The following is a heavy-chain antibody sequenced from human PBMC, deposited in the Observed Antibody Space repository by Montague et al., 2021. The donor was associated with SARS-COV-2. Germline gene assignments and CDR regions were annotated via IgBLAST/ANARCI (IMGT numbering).Heavy chain of an antibody. J-gene: IGHJ4*02. CDR1: GGSFSSCSYY. V-gene: IGHV4-39*01. CDR3: ARHRTYYDDVWGAHRYTPDY. CDR2: IYYSGST. D-gene: IGHD3-16*02. Sequence: SETLSLTCSVSGGSFSSCSYYWGWIRQPPGKGPEWIGSIYYSGSTNYNPSLKSRVTMSVDTSKRQFSLRLTSVTAADTAVYYCARHRTYYDDVWGAHRYTPDYWGQGTLVTVSS.